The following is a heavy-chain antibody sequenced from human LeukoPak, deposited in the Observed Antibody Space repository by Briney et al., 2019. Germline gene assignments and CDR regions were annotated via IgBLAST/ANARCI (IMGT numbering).Heavy chain of an antibody. V-gene: IGHV4-4*07. J-gene: IGHJ5*02. D-gene: IGHD2/OR15-2a*01. Sequence: RSSETLSLTCNVSGASISSHYWNWIRQPAGKGLEWIGRIYNTGSANYNPSLKSRVTMSLDTFRNQISLKLTSVTAADTAVYYCARVVFFRAHNWFDPWGQGTLDTVSS. CDR2: IYNTGSA. CDR3: ARVVFFRAHNWFDP. CDR1: GASISSHY.